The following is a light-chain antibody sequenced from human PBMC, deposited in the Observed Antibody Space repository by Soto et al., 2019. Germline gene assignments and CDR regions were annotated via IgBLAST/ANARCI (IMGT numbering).Light chain of an antibody. CDR1: QSISSY. Sequence: DIPMTQSPSSLSASVGDRVTITCRARQSISSYLNWYQQKPGKAPKLLIYAASSLQSGVPSRFSGSGSGTDFTLTISSLQPEDFATYYCQQSYSTPPETFGQGTKVEIK. CDR3: QQSYSTPPET. V-gene: IGKV1-39*01. J-gene: IGKJ1*01. CDR2: AAS.